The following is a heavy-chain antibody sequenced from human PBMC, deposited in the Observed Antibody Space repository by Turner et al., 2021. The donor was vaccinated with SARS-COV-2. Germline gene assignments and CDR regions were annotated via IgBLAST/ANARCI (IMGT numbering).Heavy chain of an antibody. CDR1: GGAISSYY. V-gene: IGHV4-59*08. Sequence: QVQLQESGPGLVKPSENLSLTCTVSGGAISSYYWSWIRQPPGKGLEWIGYIYYSGSTTYYRSLKSRVTISVDTSKIRFSLKLSSVTAADTAVYYCARHPLNDDFWSGYYYYGMDVWGQGTTVTVSS. D-gene: IGHD3-3*01. CDR3: ARHPLNDDFWSGYYYYGMDV. J-gene: IGHJ6*02. CDR2: IYYSGST.